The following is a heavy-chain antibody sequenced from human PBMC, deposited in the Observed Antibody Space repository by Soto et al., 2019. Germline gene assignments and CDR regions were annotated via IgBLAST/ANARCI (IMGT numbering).Heavy chain of an antibody. Sequence: GASVKVSCKASGGTFSSYTIGWVWQAPGQGLEWMGRIIPILGIANYAQKFQGRVTITADESTSTAYMELSSLRSEDTAVYYCARAPLSHQLPNNWFDPWGQGTLVTVSS. V-gene: IGHV1-69*02. D-gene: IGHD2-2*01. CDR1: GGTFSSYT. J-gene: IGHJ5*02. CDR2: IIPILGIA. CDR3: ARAPLSHQLPNNWFDP.